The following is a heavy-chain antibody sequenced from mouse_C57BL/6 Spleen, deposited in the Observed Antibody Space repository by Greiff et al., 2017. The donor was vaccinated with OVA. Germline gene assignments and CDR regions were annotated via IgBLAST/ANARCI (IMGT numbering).Heavy chain of an antibody. V-gene: IGHV1-22*01. J-gene: IGHJ1*03. CDR3: ASPHYYGSSYSYWYFDV. CDR1: GYTFTDYN. D-gene: IGHD1-1*01. CDR2: INPNNGGT. Sequence: EVQLQQSGPELVKMSCKASGYTFTDYNMHWVKQSHGKSLEWIGYINPNNGGTSYNQKFKGKATLTVNKSSSTAYMELRSLTSEDSAVYYCASPHYYGSSYSYWYFDVWGTGTTVTVSS.